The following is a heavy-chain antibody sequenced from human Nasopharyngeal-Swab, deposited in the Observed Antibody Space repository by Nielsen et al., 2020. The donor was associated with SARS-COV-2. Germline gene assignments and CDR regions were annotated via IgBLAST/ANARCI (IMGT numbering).Heavy chain of an antibody. CDR2: INHSGST. J-gene: IGHJ6*02. CDR3: ARGLKQWLVRLSRYYYYGMDV. D-gene: IGHD6-19*01. V-gene: IGHV4-34*01. Sequence: WIRQPPGKGLEWIGEINHSGSTNYNPSLKSRVTISVDTSKNQFSLKLSSVTAADTAVYYCARGLKQWLVRLSRYYYYGMDVWGQGTTVTVSS.